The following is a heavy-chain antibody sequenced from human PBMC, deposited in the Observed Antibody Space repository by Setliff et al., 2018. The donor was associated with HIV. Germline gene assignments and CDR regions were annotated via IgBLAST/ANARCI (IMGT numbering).Heavy chain of an antibody. CDR3: ARLSGGMVPNY. Sequence: SETLSLTCTVSGGSITRTPYYWGWIRQPPGKGLAWIGSIYHTGITYDNPSLKSRVTISVDTSKNQISLRLSSVTAADTAVYYCARLSGGMVPNYWGQGTLVTVSS. CDR1: GGSITRTPYY. D-gene: IGHD3-10*01. J-gene: IGHJ4*02. CDR2: IYHTGIT. V-gene: IGHV4-39*01.